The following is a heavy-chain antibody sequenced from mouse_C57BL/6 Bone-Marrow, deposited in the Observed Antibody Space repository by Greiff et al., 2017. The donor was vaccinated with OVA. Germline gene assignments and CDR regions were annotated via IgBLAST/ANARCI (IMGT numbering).Heavy chain of an antibody. V-gene: IGHV3-6*01. CDR1: GYSITSGYY. CDR3: AKGHYSNYVRVCYFDY. Sequence: EVQLQQSGPGLVKPSQSLSLTCSVTGYSITSGYYWNWIRQFPGNKLEWMGYISYDGSNNYNPSLKNRISITRDTSKNQFFLKLNSVTTEDTATYYCAKGHYSNYVRVCYFDYWGQGTTLTVSS. CDR2: ISYDGSN. D-gene: IGHD2-5*01. J-gene: IGHJ2*01.